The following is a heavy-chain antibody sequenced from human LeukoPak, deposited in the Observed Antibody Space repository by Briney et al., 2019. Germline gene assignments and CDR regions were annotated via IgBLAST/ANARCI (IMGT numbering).Heavy chain of an antibody. CDR3: AVAHSSGWPFDY. CDR2: IYYSGST. V-gene: IGHV4-59*01. J-gene: IGHJ4*02. CDR1: GGSISSYY. Sequence: SETLSLTCTVSGGSISSYYWSWIRQPPGKGLEWIGYIYYSGSTNYNPSLKSRVTISVDTSKNQFSLKLSSVTAADTAVYYCAVAHSSGWPFDYWGQGTLVTVSS. D-gene: IGHD6-19*01.